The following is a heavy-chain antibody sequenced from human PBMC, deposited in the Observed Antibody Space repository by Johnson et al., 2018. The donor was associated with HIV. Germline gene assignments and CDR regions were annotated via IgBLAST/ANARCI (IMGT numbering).Heavy chain of an antibody. D-gene: IGHD1-26*01. Sequence: QVQLVESGGGVVQPGRSLRLSCAASGFTFSIYAMHWVRQAPGKGLEWVSLISFDGNDKYYADSVKGRFTISRDNSNNTLYLQMDSLRAEDTAVYYCAKDRGSYYFYAFDIWGQGTMVTVSS. V-gene: IGHV3-30*04. CDR2: ISFDGNDK. J-gene: IGHJ3*02. CDR1: GFTFSIYA. CDR3: AKDRGSYYFYAFDI.